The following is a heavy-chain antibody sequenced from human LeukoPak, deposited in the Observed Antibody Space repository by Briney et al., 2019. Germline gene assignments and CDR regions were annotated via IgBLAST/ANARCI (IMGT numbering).Heavy chain of an antibody. D-gene: IGHD3-10*01. V-gene: IGHV3-30-3*01. Sequence: GGSLRLSCAASGFTFSNYAIHWVRQAPGKGLEWVAVTSYDGSNKYYADSVKGRFTISRDNSKNTLYLQMNSLRAEDTAVYYCARDLTMVRGIIGAGDYWGQGTLVTVSS. CDR3: ARDLTMVRGIIGAGDY. J-gene: IGHJ4*02. CDR2: TSYDGSNK. CDR1: GFTFSNYA.